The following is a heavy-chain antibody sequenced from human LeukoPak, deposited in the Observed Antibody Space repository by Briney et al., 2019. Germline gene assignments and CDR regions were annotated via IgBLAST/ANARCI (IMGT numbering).Heavy chain of an antibody. V-gene: IGHV4-39*07. D-gene: IGHD6-13*01. CDR1: GGSISSSSYY. CDR3: ARDAAKAQLAYFDY. CDR2: IYYSGST. J-gene: IGHJ4*02. Sequence: PSETLSLTCTVSGGSISSSSYYWGWIRQPPGKGLEWIGTIYYSGSTYYNPSLKSRVTISVDTSKNQFSLKLSSVTAADTAVYYCARDAAKAQLAYFDYWGQGTLVTVSS.